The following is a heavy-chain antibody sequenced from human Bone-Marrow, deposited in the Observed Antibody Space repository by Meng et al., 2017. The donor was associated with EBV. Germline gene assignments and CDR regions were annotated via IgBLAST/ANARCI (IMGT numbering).Heavy chain of an antibody. D-gene: IGHD5-12*01. Sequence: QVLLQESGPVVVLPSGTLSLTRGVSGDSFMSIYWWSWVRQPPGKGLEWIGEIYHSGSTEYNPSLKNRVTISIDKSKNKFSLKLTSVTAADTAVYYCARVRVGGYDIDHWGQGTLVTASS. V-gene: IGHV4-4*02. CDR2: IYHSGST. J-gene: IGHJ4*02. CDR3: ARVRVGGYDIDH. CDR1: GDSFMSIYW.